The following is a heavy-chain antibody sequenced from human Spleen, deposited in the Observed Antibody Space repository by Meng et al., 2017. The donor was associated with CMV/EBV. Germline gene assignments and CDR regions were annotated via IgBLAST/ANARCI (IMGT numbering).Heavy chain of an antibody. J-gene: IGHJ5*02. CDR1: GGSFRGYY. D-gene: IGHD1-1*01. Sequence: QLQLWGAGLLKSSDALLLICAVYGGSFRGYYWSWSRQPPGKGLELIGEINHSGSTNYNPSLKSRVTISVDTSKNQFSLKLSSVTAADTAVYYCARGSPWTGTSNWFDPWGQGTLVTVSS. CDR2: INHSGST. CDR3: ARGSPWTGTSNWFDP. V-gene: IGHV4-34*01.